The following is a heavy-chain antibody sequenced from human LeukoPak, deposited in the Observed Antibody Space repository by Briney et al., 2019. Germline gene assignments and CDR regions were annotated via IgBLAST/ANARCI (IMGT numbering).Heavy chain of an antibody. J-gene: IGHJ4*02. CDR1: GGSISSYY. Sequence: ASETLSLTCTVSGGSISSYYWSWIRQPPGKGLEWIGYIYYSGSTNYNPSLKSRVTISVDTSKNQFSLKLSSVTAADTAVYYCARDRRSYYYDSSGYLVWGQGTLVTVSS. V-gene: IGHV4-59*01. D-gene: IGHD3-22*01. CDR2: IYYSGST. CDR3: ARDRRSYYYDSSGYLV.